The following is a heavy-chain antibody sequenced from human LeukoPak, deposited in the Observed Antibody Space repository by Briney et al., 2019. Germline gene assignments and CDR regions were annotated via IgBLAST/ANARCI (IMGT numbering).Heavy chain of an antibody. V-gene: IGHV1-46*01. CDR3: AREGGTVTTRPNWFDP. CDR1: GYTFTIYY. J-gene: IGHJ5*02. CDR2: INPSGGST. Sequence: ASVKVSCKASGYTFTIYYIHWVRQPPGQGLEWMGIINPSGGSTSYAQKYQGRVTMTRDMSTSTVYMGLSSLRSEDTAVYYCAREGGTVTTRPNWFDPWGEGSLVTVSS. D-gene: IGHD4-17*01.